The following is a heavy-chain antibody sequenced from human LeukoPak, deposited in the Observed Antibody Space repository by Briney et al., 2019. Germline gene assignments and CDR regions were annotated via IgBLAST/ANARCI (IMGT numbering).Heavy chain of an antibody. V-gene: IGHV3-48*03. CDR3: ARQDTAMVLYYYGMDV. D-gene: IGHD5-18*01. CDR2: ISSSGSTI. CDR1: GFTFSSYE. J-gene: IGHJ6*02. Sequence: GGSLRLSCAASGFTFSSYEMNWVRQAPGKGLEWVLYISSSGSTIYYADSVKGRFTISRDNAKNSLYLQMNSLRAEDTAVYYCARQDTAMVLYYYGMDVWGQGTTVTVSS.